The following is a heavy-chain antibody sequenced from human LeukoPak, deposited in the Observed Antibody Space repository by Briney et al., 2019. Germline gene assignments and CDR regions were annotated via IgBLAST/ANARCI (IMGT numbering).Heavy chain of an antibody. V-gene: IGHV4-59*01. J-gene: IGHJ5*02. CDR2: VFHTGST. CDR1: GGSIDTYF. Sequence: SETLSLTCTVSGGSIDTYFWNWIRPPPGKGLEGIGYVFHTGSTNYNPSLKSRVTISVDTSKNQFSLKLSSVTAADTALYYCARAKITAADIDRPFDPWGQGTLVTVSS. D-gene: IGHD6-13*01. CDR3: ARAKITAADIDRPFDP.